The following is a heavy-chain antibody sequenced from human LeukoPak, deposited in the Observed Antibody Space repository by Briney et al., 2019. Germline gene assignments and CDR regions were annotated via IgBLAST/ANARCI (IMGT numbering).Heavy chain of an antibody. J-gene: IGHJ3*02. V-gene: IGHV3-74*01. CDR2: INSDESTT. D-gene: IGHD2-15*01. Sequence: PGGSLRLSCAASGFTFSSYWMHWVRQAPGKGLVWVSRINSDESTTSYADSVKGRFTISRDNAKNSLYLQMNSLRAEDTAVYYCARTTHLRAAGGAFDIWGQGTMVTVSS. CDR1: GFTFSSYW. CDR3: ARTTHLRAAGGAFDI.